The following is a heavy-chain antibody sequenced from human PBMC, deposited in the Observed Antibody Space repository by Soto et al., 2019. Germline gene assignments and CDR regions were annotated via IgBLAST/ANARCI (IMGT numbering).Heavy chain of an antibody. CDR2: ISGYNGNT. D-gene: IGHD6-19*01. CDR1: GYTFSSYG. CDR3: ARARGQWLVTTECDC. Sequence: QVQLVQSGAEVKKPGASVKVSCKASGYTFSSYGISWVRQAPGQGLEWMGWISGYNGNTDYAPSLQGRVTMTTDTFTNTAYMEWRSLRSDDTAVYYCARARGQWLVTTECDCWGQGTLVTVSS. J-gene: IGHJ4*02. V-gene: IGHV1-18*01.